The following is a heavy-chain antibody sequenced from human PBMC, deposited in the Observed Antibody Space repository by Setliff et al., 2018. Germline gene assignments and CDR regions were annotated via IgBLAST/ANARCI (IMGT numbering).Heavy chain of an antibody. D-gene: IGHD4-17*01. J-gene: IGHJ4*02. V-gene: IGHV4-59*01. Sequence: SETLSLTCRVSGDSISDYHWSWIRQPPGQGLEWIGYIYSSGRTNYNPSLKSRVSLSLDTSKNQFSLDLSSVTPADTAAYYCARELGLRAPFDFWGQGILVTVSS. CDR2: IYSSGRT. CDR3: ARELGLRAPFDF. CDR1: GDSISDYH.